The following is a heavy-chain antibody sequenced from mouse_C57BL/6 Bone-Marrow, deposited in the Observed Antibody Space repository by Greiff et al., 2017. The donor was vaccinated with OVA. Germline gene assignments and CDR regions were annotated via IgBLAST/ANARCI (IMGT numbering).Heavy chain of an antibody. J-gene: IGHJ4*01. CDR1: GYTFTSYG. Sequence: QVQLQQSGAELARPGASVKLSCKASGYTFTSYGISWVKQRTGQGLEWIGAIYPRSGNTYYNEKFKGKATLTADKSTSTAYMELRSLTSEDSAVYFCARWEITTHYYAMDYWGQGTSVTGSS. V-gene: IGHV1-81*01. CDR2: IYPRSGNT. D-gene: IGHD2-4*01. CDR3: ARWEITTHYYAMDY.